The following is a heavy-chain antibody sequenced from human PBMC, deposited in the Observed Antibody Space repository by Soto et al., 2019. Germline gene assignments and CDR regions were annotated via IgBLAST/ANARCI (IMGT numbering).Heavy chain of an antibody. D-gene: IGHD1-26*01. CDR1: GYTFIGYG. CDR2: ISGYNGDT. V-gene: IGHV1-18*04. CDR3: ARESGSAAPYYFYYAMDV. Sequence: QVPLVQSGAEVKKPGASVRVSCKAYGYTFIGYGTSWVRQAPGQGLEWMGWISGYNGDTRYAQNFQGRVTMTTDASTNTAYMDLRTLRSDDTAVYYCARESGSAAPYYFYYAMDVWGQGTTVTVSS. J-gene: IGHJ6*02.